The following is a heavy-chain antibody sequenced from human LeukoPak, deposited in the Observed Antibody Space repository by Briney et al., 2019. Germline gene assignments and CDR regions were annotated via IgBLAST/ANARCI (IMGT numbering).Heavy chain of an antibody. CDR3: TRAVGVQEFYYYGMFV. V-gene: IGHV4-34*01. CDR1: GGSLSGYY. CDR2: INHSVST. J-gene: IGHJ6*04. D-gene: IGHD2-8*01. Sequence: SETLSLTCAVYGGSLSGYYGSWIRQPPGKGLEWIGEINHSVSTNYNPSLKSRVTISVDTSKNQFSLKLSSVAAVDTAVYYCTRAVGVQEFYYYGMFVWGKGATVTAS.